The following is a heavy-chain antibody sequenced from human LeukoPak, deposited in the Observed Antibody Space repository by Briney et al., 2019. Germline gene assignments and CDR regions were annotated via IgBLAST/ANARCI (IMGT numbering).Heavy chain of an antibody. J-gene: IGHJ6*02. V-gene: IGHV3-23*01. Sequence: GGSLKLSCAGSGFNFSIYDMRWVRQAPGKGLEWVSGISLSGNTTYHADSVKGRFIISRDNSKNTLYLQVTRLRAEDTAVYYCAKDHKGYYYGMDVWGQGTTVTVSS. CDR2: ISLSGNTT. CDR3: AKDHKGYYYGMDV. CDR1: GFNFSIYD.